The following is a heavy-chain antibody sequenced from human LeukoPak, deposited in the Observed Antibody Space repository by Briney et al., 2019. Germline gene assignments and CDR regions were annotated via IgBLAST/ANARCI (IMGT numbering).Heavy chain of an antibody. CDR3: ARGWIAARRAPYFDY. V-gene: IGHV4-34*01. CDR2: INHSGST. D-gene: IGHD6-6*01. CDR1: GGSFSGYY. Sequence: SETLSLTCAVYGGSFSGYYWSWIRHPPGKGLEWIGEINHSGSTNYNPSLKSRVTISVDTSKNQFSLKLSSVTATDTAVYYCARGWIAARRAPYFDYWGQGTLVTVSS. J-gene: IGHJ4*02.